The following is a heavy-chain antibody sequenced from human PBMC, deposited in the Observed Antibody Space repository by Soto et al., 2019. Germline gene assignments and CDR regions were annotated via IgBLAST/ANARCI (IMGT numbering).Heavy chain of an antibody. CDR2: INHSGIT. D-gene: IGHD1-26*01. V-gene: IGHV4-34*01. CDR3: AVDGGRIGY. J-gene: IGHJ4*02. Sequence: PSETLSLTCAVYGGSFSGYYWNWIRQPPGKGLEWIGEINHSGITNYNPSLKSRVTISLDTSKSQFSLKLSSVTAADTAVYYCAVDGGRIGYWGPGLLVNVS. CDR1: GGSFSGYY.